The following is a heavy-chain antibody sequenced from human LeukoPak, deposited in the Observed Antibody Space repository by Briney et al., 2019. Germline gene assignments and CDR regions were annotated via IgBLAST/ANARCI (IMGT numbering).Heavy chain of an antibody. CDR2: IYPGDSDT. CDR1: GYSFTSYW. CDR3: ARSISSSSREVRWFDP. D-gene: IGHD6-6*01. Sequence: GESLKISCKGSGYSFTSYWIGWVRQMPGKGLEWMGIIYPGDSDTRYSPSFQSQVTISADKSISTAYLQWSSLKASDTAMYYCARSISSSSREVRWFDPWGQGTLVTVSS. J-gene: IGHJ5*02. V-gene: IGHV5-51*01.